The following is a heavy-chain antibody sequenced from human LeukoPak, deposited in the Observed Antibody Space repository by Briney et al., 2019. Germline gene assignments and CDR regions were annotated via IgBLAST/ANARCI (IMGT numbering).Heavy chain of an antibody. V-gene: IGHV5-51*01. D-gene: IGHD5-18*01. J-gene: IGHJ3*02. Sequence: GESLKISCKGSGYSFTSYWIGWVRQMPGKGLEWMGIIYPGDSDTRYSPSFQGQVTISADKSIGTAYLQWSSLKASDTAMYYCARPILAMVPDAFDTWAKGQWSPSLQ. CDR1: GYSFTSYW. CDR2: IYPGDSDT. CDR3: ARPILAMVPDAFDT.